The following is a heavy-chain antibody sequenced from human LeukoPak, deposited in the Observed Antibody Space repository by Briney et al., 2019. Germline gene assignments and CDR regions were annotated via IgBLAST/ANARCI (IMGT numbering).Heavy chain of an antibody. CDR2: ISGSGGST. V-gene: IGHV3-23*01. CDR3: AREGYSYGSSPHYYYTDV. D-gene: IGHD5-18*01. Sequence: GGSLRLSCAASGFTFSSYAMSWVRQAPGKGLEWVSAISGSGGSTYYADSVKGRFTISRDNSKNTLYLQMNSLRAEDTAVYYCAREGYSYGSSPHYYYTDVWGKGTTVTVSS. CDR1: GFTFSSYA. J-gene: IGHJ6*03.